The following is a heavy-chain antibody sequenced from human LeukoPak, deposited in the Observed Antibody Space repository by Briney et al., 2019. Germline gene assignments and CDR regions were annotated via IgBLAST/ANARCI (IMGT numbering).Heavy chain of an antibody. J-gene: IGHJ5*02. CDR3: ARVPGIAAAGTLGRTGWFDP. V-gene: IGHV1-18*01. D-gene: IGHD6-13*01. CDR1: GYTFTSYG. CDR2: ISAYNGNT. Sequence: ASVKVSCKASGYTFTSYGISCVRQAPGQGLEWMGWISAYNGNTNYAQKLQGRVTMTTDTSTSTAYMELRSLRSDDTAVYYCARVPGIAAAGTLGRTGWFDPWGQGTLVTVSS.